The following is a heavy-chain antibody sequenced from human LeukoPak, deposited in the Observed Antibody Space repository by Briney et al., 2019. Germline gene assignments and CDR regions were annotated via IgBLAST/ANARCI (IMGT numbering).Heavy chain of an antibody. CDR1: GDSVSSRDYY. D-gene: IGHD2-15*01. J-gene: IGHJ4*02. Sequence: PSETLSLTCTVSGDSVSSRDYYWGWVRQSPGRGLEWIANIFYSGNTYYNPSLKSRVTISVDTSKNQFSLKLNSVTAADTAVYYCARLPAIVYFDYWGQGTLVTVSS. CDR2: IFYSGNT. V-gene: IGHV4-39*01. CDR3: ARLPAIVYFDY.